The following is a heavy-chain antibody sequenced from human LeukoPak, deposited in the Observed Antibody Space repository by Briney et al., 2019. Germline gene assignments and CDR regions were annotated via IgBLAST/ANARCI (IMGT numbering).Heavy chain of an antibody. D-gene: IGHD5-24*01. CDR2: IIPIFGTA. CDR3: AREREMATTDYYYYYYMDV. Sequence: ASVKVSCKASGGTFSSYAISWVRQAPGQGLEWMGGIIPIFGTANYAQKFQGRVTITTDESTSTAYMELSSLRSEDTAMYYCAREREMATTDYYYYYYMDVWGKGTTVTVSS. J-gene: IGHJ6*03. CDR1: GGTFSSYA. V-gene: IGHV1-69*05.